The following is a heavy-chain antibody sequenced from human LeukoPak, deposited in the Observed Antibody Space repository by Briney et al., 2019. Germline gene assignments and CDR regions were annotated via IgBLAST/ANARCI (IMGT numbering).Heavy chain of an antibody. D-gene: IGHD3-22*01. CDR3: ASGPGGYYDSSGYYFRRAFDI. CDR1: GFTFSGFG. CDR2: ISFDGSKK. J-gene: IGHJ3*02. V-gene: IGHV3-30*03. Sequence: PGGSLRLSCAASGFTFSGFGIHWVRQAPGKGLEWVAVISFDGSKKYYADSVKGRFTISRDNSKNTLYLQMNSLKAEDTAVYYCASGPGGYYDSSGYYFRRAFDIWGQGTMVTVSS.